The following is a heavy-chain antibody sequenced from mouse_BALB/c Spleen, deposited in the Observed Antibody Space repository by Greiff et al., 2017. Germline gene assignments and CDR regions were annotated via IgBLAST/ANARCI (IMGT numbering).Heavy chain of an antibody. CDR3: ARLRQLGLPYYYAMDY. V-gene: IGHV5-6*01. D-gene: IGHD3-2*01. J-gene: IGHJ4*01. CDR2: ISSGGSYT. CDR1: GFTFSSYG. Sequence: EVKLVESGGDLVKPGGSLKLSCAASGFTFSSYGMSWVRQTPDKRLEWVATISSGGSYTYYPDSVKGRFTISRDNAKNTLYLQMSSLKSEDTAMYYCARLRQLGLPYYYAMDYWGQGTSVTVSS.